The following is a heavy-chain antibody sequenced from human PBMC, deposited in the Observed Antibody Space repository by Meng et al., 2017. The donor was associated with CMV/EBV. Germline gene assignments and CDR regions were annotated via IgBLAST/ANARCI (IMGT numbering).Heavy chain of an antibody. Sequence: GESLKISCAASGFTFSSYAMHWVRQAPGKGLEWAAVISYDGSNKYYADSVKGRFTISRDNSKNTLYLQMNSLRAEDTAVYYCARESGGITIFGVVIRGGLDYYYYGMDVWGQGTTVTVSS. CDR2: ISYDGSNK. CDR1: GFTFSSYA. V-gene: IGHV3-30-3*01. D-gene: IGHD3-3*01. CDR3: ARESGGITIFGVVIRGGLDYYYYGMDV. J-gene: IGHJ6*02.